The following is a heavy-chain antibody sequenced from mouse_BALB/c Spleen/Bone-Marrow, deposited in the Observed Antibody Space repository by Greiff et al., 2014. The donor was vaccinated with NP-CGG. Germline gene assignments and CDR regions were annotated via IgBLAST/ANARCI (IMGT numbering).Heavy chain of an antibody. CDR1: GYTFTEYI. CDR2: FFPGSGSI. J-gene: IGHJ4*01. CDR3: ARHEDLDIRRRLGAMDY. V-gene: IGHV1-62-2*01. D-gene: IGHD2-12*01. Sequence: QVQLQQSGAELVEPGASVKLSCKASGYTFTEYIIHWIKQRSGQGLEWIGWFFPGSGSIKYNEKFKDKATLTADKSSSTVYMELSRLTSEDSAVYFCARHEDLDIRRRLGAMDYWGQGTSVTVSS.